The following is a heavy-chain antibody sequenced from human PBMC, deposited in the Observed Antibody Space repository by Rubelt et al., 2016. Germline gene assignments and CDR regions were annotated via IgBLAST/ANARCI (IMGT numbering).Heavy chain of an antibody. CDR3: ARDPRAGTTSFDY. CDR2: IYYSGST. J-gene: IGHJ4*02. D-gene: IGHD1-7*01. V-gene: IGHV4-39*07. Sequence: QLQLQESGPGLVKPSETLSLTCTVSGGSISSSSYYWGWIRQPPGKGLEWIGSIYYSGSTYYNPSLKSRGTISVDTSKNQFSLKLSSGTAADTAVYYCARDPRAGTTSFDYWGQGTLVTVSS. CDR1: GGSISSSSYY.